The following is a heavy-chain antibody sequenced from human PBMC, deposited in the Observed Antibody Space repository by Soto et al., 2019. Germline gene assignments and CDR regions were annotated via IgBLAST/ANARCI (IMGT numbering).Heavy chain of an antibody. CDR3: AKPPVRVVAATSDY. CDR2: ISGSGGST. CDR1: GFTFSSYA. J-gene: IGHJ4*02. Sequence: EVQLLESGGGLVQPGGSLRLSCAASGFTFSSYAMSWVRQAPGKGLEWVSAISGSGGSTYYADSVKGRFTTSRDNSKNPLYLQLNGLRAEDTAVYYCAKPPVRVVAATSDYWGQGTLVTVSS. D-gene: IGHD2-15*01. V-gene: IGHV3-23*01.